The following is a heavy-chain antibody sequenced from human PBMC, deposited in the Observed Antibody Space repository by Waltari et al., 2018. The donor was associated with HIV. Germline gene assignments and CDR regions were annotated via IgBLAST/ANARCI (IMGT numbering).Heavy chain of an antibody. V-gene: IGHV3-9*01. D-gene: IGHD3-10*02. Sequence: EGQLVESGGDLVQPGGSLRLSCVASGFKFDDYAMHWVRQAPGKGLELVSGISWRSGNIAYADSVRGLCTISRDNAKKSLYLRMNSLRAEDTALYYCARGPMYKWFDPWGQGTLVTVSS. CDR1: GFKFDDYA. CDR2: ISWRSGNI. CDR3: ARGPMYKWFDP. J-gene: IGHJ5*02.